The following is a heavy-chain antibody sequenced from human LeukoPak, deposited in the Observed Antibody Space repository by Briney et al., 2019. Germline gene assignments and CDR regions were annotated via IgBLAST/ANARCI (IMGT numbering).Heavy chain of an antibody. CDR3: ARRLMSGNFDY. D-gene: IGHD3-10*02. CDR2: ISHSGST. CDR1: GGSFSGHY. J-gene: IGHJ4*02. Sequence: SETLSLTCAVYGGSFSGHYWSWIRQPPGKGLEWIGEISHSGSTNYNPSLKSRVTISVDTSKNQFSLKLSSVTAADTAVYYCARRLMSGNFDYWGQGTLVTVSS. V-gene: IGHV4-34*01.